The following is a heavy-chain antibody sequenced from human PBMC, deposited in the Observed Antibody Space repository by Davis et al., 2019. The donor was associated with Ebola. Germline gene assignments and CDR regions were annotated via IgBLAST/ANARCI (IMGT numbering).Heavy chain of an antibody. V-gene: IGHV3-33*01. CDR2: IWYDGSNK. D-gene: IGHD7-27*01. J-gene: IGHJ6*02. CDR1: GFTFSSYG. Sequence: PGGSLRLSCAASGFTFSSYGMHWVRQAPGKGLEWVAVIWYDGSNKYYADSVKGRFTISRDNSKNTLYLQMNSLRAEDTAVYYCARDQLTDYYYYGMDVWGQGTTVTVSS. CDR3: ARDQLTDYYYYGMDV.